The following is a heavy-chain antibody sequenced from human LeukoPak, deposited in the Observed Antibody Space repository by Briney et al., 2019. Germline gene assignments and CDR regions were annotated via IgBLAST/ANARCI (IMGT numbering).Heavy chain of an antibody. J-gene: IGHJ5*02. V-gene: IGHV1-2*02. D-gene: IGHD3-9*01. CDR3: ARVLRYFDWLSSFDP. CDR1: GYTFTGYY. Sequence: ASVKVSCKASGYTFTGYYMHWVRQAPGQGLERMGWINPNSGGTNYAQKFQGRVTMTRDTSISTAYMELSRLRSDDTAVYYCARVLRYFDWLSSFDPWGQGTLVTVSS. CDR2: INPNSGGT.